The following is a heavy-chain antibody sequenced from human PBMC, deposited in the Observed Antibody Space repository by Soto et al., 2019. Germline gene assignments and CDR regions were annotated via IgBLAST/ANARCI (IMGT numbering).Heavy chain of an antibody. J-gene: IGHJ3*02. CDR1: CGSISSGDYY. V-gene: IGHV4-30-4*01. Sequence: SETLSLTCTVSCGSISSGDYYWSWIRQPPGKGREWIGHIYYSGSTYYNPSLKSRVTISVDTSKNQFSLKLSSVTAADTAVYYCARVGNYYDSSVYYHKIAFDIWGQGTMVTVSS. CDR2: IYYSGST. D-gene: IGHD3-22*01. CDR3: ARVGNYYDSSVYYHKIAFDI.